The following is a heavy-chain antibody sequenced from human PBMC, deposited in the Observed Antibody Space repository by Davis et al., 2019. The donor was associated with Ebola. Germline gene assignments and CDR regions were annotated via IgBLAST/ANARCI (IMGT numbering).Heavy chain of an antibody. J-gene: IGHJ4*02. CDR3: ARQGWGYSYGRFDY. Sequence: SETLSLTCTVSGGSISSGDYYWSWIRQPPGKGLEWIGYIYYSGSTYYNPSLKSRVTISVDTSKNQFSLKLSSVTAADTAVYYCARQGWGYSYGRFDYWGQGTLVTVSS. CDR1: GGSISSGDYY. CDR2: IYYSGST. D-gene: IGHD5-18*01. V-gene: IGHV4-30-4*01.